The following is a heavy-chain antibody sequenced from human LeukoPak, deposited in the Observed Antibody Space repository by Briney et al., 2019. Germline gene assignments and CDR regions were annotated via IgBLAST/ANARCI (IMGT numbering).Heavy chain of an antibody. Sequence: SETPSLTCTVSGGSISSYYWSWIRQPPGKGLEWIGYIYYSGSTNYNPSLKSRVTISVDTSKNQFSLKLSSVTAADTAVYYCASWYSSSSFGYFDYWGQGTLVTVSS. D-gene: IGHD6-6*01. CDR1: GGSISSYY. J-gene: IGHJ4*02. CDR2: IYYSGST. V-gene: IGHV4-59*01. CDR3: ASWYSSSSFGYFDY.